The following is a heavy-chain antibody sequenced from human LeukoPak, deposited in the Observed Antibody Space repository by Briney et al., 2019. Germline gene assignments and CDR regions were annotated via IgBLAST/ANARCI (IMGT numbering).Heavy chain of an antibody. CDR2: INPNSGGT. CDR3: ARDLSSGWFDY. Sequence: ASVKVSCKASGYTFTGYYIHWVRQAPGQGLECMGWINPNSGGTNYAQKLQGRVTMTTDTSTSTAYMELRSLRSDDTAVYYCARDLSSGWFDYWGQGTLVTVSS. CDR1: GYTFTGYY. D-gene: IGHD6-19*01. V-gene: IGHV1-2*02. J-gene: IGHJ5*01.